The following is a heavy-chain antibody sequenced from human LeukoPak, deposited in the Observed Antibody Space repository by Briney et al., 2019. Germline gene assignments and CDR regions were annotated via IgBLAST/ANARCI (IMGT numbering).Heavy chain of an antibody. J-gene: IGHJ6*02. D-gene: IGHD5-18*01. CDR1: GFTFSSYE. CDR3: ARGDTTMVGYYYGMDV. V-gene: IGHV3-48*03. CDR2: ISSSGTTI. Sequence: GGSLRLSCAASGFTFSSYEMNWVRQAPGKGLEWVSYISSSGTTIYYADSVEGRFPTSRDNAKNSLYLQMNSLRAEDTAVYYCARGDTTMVGYYYGMDVWGQGTTVTVSS.